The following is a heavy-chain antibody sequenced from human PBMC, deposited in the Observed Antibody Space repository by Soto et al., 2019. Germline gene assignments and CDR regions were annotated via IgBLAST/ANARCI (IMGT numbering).Heavy chain of an antibody. D-gene: IGHD3-22*01. Sequence: EVQLVESGGGLVQPGRSLRLSCAASGFTFDDYAMHWVRQAPGKGLEWVSGISWNSGSIGYADSVKGRFTISRDNAKNSLYLQMNSLRAEDTALYYCAKAVIYDSSGYLDYWGQGTLVTVSS. CDR3: AKAVIYDSSGYLDY. CDR2: ISWNSGSI. V-gene: IGHV3-9*01. CDR1: GFTFDDYA. J-gene: IGHJ4*02.